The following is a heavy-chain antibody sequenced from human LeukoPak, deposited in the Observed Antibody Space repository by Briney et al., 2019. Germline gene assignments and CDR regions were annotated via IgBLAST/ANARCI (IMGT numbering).Heavy chain of an antibody. D-gene: IGHD3-10*01. CDR1: GGTISTHA. J-gene: IGHJ3*01. CDR2: IIPILSQT. Sequence: ASVKVSCKSSGGTISTHAFNLVRQAPGQGLEWMGRIIPILSQTNYALKFRGRFTMTADESTNTAYMELSSLKSEDTAVYFCAKVRGSDAFDLWGQGTMVTVSS. V-gene: IGHV1-69*11. CDR3: AKVRGSDAFDL.